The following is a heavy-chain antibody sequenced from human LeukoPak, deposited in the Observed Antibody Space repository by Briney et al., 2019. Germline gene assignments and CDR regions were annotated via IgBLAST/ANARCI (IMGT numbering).Heavy chain of an antibody. CDR1: GFTVSSNY. D-gene: IGHD3-16*01. J-gene: IGHJ4*02. CDR2: IYSGGST. Sequence: QSGGSLRLSCAASGFTVSSNYMSWVRQAPGKGLEWVSVIYSGGSTYYADSVKGRFTISRDNSKNTLYLQMNSLRAGDTAMYYCARLALYYDYVWGSYTNYYFDYWGQGTLVTVSS. CDR3: ARLALYYDYVWGSYTNYYFDY. V-gene: IGHV3-53*01.